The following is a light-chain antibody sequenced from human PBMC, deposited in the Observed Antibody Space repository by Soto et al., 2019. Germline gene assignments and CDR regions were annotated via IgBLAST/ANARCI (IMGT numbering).Light chain of an antibody. V-gene: IGKV3-15*01. CDR1: QTISSS. J-gene: IGKJ1*01. CDR3: QQYADWPKT. Sequence: EIVLTQSPATLSMSPGERATLSCWASQTISSSLAWYQQKPGQAPRLLIYGASTRAAGVPARFSGSGSGTEFTLTISSLQSEDFAVYFCQQYADWPKTFGQGTKVDIK. CDR2: GAS.